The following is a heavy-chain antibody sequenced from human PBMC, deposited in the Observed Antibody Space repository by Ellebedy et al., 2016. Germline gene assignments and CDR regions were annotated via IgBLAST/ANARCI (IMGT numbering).Heavy chain of an antibody. V-gene: IGHV3-48*02. CDR1: GFTFTSHS. J-gene: IGHJ3*01. CDR3: TRGGLDNSFDV. D-gene: IGHD3-16*01. CDR2: ISPTSGSTI. Sequence: GGSLRLSXPLSGFTFTSHSMKWVRQTPGKGLEWVSYISPTSGSTIYYADSVKGRFTISRDNAKNSVYLQMNSLRDEDTAVYCCTRGGLDNSFDVWGQGTMVTVSS.